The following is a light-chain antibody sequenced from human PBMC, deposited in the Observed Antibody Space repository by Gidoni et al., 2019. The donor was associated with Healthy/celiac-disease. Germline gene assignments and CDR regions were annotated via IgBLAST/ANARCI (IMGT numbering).Light chain of an antibody. CDR1: SSNIGSNY. V-gene: IGLV1-47*02. CDR3: AAWDDSLSGVV. J-gene: IGLJ2*01. Sequence: QSVLTQPPSASGTPAQRVTISCSGSSSNIGSNYLYWYQQLPGMAPKLLIYSNNQRPSGVPDRFSGSKSGTSASLAISGLRSEDEADYYCAAWDDSLSGVVFGGGTKLTVL. CDR2: SNN.